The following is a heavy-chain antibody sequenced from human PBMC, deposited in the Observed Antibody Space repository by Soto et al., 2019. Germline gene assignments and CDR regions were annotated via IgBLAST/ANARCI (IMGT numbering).Heavy chain of an antibody. J-gene: IGHJ5*02. V-gene: IGHV3-30*03. Sequence: QVQLVESGGGVVQPGRSLRLSCAASGFTFSSYGMHWVRQAPGKGLEWVAVISYDGSNKYYVDSVKGRFTISRDNSKNTLYVQMNSLRAEDTGVYYCARCAVLSTTSGGWCNWFDPWGQGTLVTVSS. CDR2: ISYDGSNK. CDR3: ARCAVLSTTSGGWCNWFDP. CDR1: GFTFSSYG. D-gene: IGHD2-21*01.